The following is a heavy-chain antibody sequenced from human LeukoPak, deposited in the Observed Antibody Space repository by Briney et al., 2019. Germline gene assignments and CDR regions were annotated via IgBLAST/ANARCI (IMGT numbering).Heavy chain of an antibody. V-gene: IGHV3-30-3*01. D-gene: IGHD1-26*01. CDR3: ANRIGIVGAPFDY. Sequence: GGSLRLSCAASGFTFSSYAMHWVRQAPGKGLEWVAVISYDGSNKYYADSVKGRFTISRDNSKNTLYLQMNSLRAEDTAVYYCANRIGIVGAPFDYWGQGTLVTVSS. CDR1: GFTFSSYA. CDR2: ISYDGSNK. J-gene: IGHJ4*02.